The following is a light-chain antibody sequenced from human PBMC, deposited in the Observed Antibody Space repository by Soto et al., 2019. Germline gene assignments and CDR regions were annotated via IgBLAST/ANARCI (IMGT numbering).Light chain of an antibody. CDR3: QQLNTYPLT. J-gene: IGKJ4*01. Sequence: DIQLTQSPSFLSASVGDGVAITCRASQGISSYLAWYQQKPGKAPKLLIYAASTLQSGVPSRFSGSGSGTEFTLTISSLQPEDCATYYCQQLNTYPLTLGGGTKVEIK. CDR2: AAS. CDR1: QGISSY. V-gene: IGKV1-9*01.